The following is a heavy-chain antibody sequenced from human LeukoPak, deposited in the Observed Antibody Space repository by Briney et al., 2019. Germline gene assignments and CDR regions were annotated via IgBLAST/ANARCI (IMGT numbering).Heavy chain of an antibody. Sequence: SVKVSCKASGFTFTSSSAVQWVRQARGQRLEWIGWTVVGSGNTNYAQKFRERVTFTRDMSTNTAYMDLSSLRSDDTAVYYCAPEFMMTTGFAPWGQGTLVTVSS. CDR3: APEFMMTTGFAP. J-gene: IGHJ5*02. CDR2: TVVGSGNT. V-gene: IGHV1-58*01. D-gene: IGHD3-16*01. CDR1: GFTFTSSSA.